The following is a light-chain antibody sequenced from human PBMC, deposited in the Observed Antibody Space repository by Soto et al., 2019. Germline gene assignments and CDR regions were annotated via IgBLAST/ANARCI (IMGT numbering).Light chain of an antibody. Sequence: SYELTQPPSVSVXPGQTASIXCSGHKLGDKYASWYQQRPGQSPALVIYQDNKRPSGIPERFSGSNSGSTATLTISGTQAMDEADYYCQAWDSSIVVFGGGTKLTVL. CDR3: QAWDSSIVV. V-gene: IGLV3-1*01. CDR1: KLGDKY. CDR2: QDN. J-gene: IGLJ2*01.